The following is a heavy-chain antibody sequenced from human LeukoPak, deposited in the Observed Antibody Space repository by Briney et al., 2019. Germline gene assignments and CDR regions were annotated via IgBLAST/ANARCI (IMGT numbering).Heavy chain of an antibody. D-gene: IGHD2-2*02. Sequence: SQTLSLTCTVSGGSISSGGYYWSWIRQPPGKGLEWIGYIYHSGSTYYNPSLKSRVTISVDRSKNQFSLKLSSVTAADTAVYYCAREGVPRDCSSTSCYTSIDYWGQGTLVTVSS. CDR1: GGSISSGGYY. CDR3: AREGVPRDCSSTSCYTSIDY. CDR2: IYHSGST. J-gene: IGHJ4*02. V-gene: IGHV4-30-2*01.